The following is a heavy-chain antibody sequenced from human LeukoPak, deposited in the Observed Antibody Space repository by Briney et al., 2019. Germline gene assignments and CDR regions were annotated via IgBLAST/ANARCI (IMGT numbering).Heavy chain of an antibody. CDR1: GGSISSYY. D-gene: IGHD3-3*01. J-gene: IGHJ4*02. CDR2: IYTSGST. Sequence: PSETLSLTCTVSGGSISSYYWSWIRQPAGKGLEWIGRIYTSGSTNYNPSLKSRVTMSVDTSKNQFSLKLSSVTAADTAVYYCARLITIFGVENARYYFDYWGQGTLVTVSS. V-gene: IGHV4-4*07. CDR3: ARLITIFGVENARYYFDY.